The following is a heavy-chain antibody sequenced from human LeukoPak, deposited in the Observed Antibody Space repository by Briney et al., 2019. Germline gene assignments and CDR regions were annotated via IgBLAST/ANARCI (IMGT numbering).Heavy chain of an antibody. D-gene: IGHD2-2*01. CDR3: AKGDCSSISCPPDYYYYYYMDV. V-gene: IGHV3-30*04. CDR2: ISYDGNHI. CDR1: GFTFSSYA. J-gene: IGHJ6*03. Sequence: GGSLRLSCAASGFTFSSYAMHWVRQAPGKGLEWVAVISYDGNHIYSADSVKGRFTISRDNSKNTLYLQMNSLRSEDTAVYYCAKGDCSSISCPPDYYYYYYMDVWGKGTTVTVSS.